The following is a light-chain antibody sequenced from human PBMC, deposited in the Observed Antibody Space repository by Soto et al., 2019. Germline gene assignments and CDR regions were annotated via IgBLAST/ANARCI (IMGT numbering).Light chain of an antibody. V-gene: IGKV3-20*01. CDR1: QSVSSSF. CDR2: GAS. Sequence: EIVLTQSPGTLSLSPGERATLSCRASQSVSSSFLAWYQQKPGQAPRLLIYGASNRATGNPDRFSGSGSGTDFTLTISRLEPEDFAVYYCQQYVSSPWAFGQGTKVEIE. J-gene: IGKJ1*01. CDR3: QQYVSSPWA.